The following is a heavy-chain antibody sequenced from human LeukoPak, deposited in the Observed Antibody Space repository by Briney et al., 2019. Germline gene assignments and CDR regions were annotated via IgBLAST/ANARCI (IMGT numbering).Heavy chain of an antibody. CDR2: ISYDGSNK. D-gene: IGHD4-17*01. Sequence: PGRSLRLSCAASGFTFSHYAMHWVRQAPGKGLEWVAVISYDGSNKYYADSVKGPFTISRDNSKNTLYLQMNSLRAEDTAVYYCARGDCGEYYFDYWGQGTLVTVSS. J-gene: IGHJ4*02. CDR3: ARGDCGEYYFDY. V-gene: IGHV3-30-3*01. CDR1: GFTFSHYA.